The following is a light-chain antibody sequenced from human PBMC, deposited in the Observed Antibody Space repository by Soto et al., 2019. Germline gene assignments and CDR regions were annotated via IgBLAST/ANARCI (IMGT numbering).Light chain of an antibody. Sequence: QSALTQPASVSGPPGQSITISCTGTSSDIGGYNYVSWYQQHPGKAPKLMIYDVTNRPSGVSNRFSGSKSGNTASLTISGLQAEDDADYYCSSYTSSTTVVFGGGTKLTVL. J-gene: IGLJ2*01. V-gene: IGLV2-14*03. CDR3: SSYTSSTTVV. CDR1: SSDIGGYNY. CDR2: DVT.